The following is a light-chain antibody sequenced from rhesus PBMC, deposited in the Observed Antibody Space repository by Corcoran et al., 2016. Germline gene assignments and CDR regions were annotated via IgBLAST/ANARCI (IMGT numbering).Light chain of an antibody. CDR1: TNGIVSYSD. CDR2: RAS. CDR3: CSYSSGGTFV. J-gene: IGLJ6*01. Sequence: QAALTQPPSVSKSLGQSVTISCPGMTNGIVSYSDVSWYQQHPGKAPRLLIYRASNRPSGVSDRFSGFRSGSTAFLTISGLQAEDEAVYYCCSYSSGGTFVFGSGTKLTVL. V-gene: IGLV2-26*02.